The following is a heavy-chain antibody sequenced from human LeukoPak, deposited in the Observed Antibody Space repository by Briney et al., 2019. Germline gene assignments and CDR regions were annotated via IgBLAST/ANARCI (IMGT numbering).Heavy chain of an antibody. V-gene: IGHV4-59*01. J-gene: IGHJ3*01. CDR3: ARIRDGYNLDAFDV. D-gene: IGHD5-24*01. CDR2: IYYRGGT. CDR1: GGSIGTYY. Sequence: SETLSLTCTVSGGSIGTYYWSWIRQPPGKGLEWIGYIYYRGGTIYNPSLKSRVTISVDTSKNQLSLKLSPVTAADTAVYFCARIRDGYNLDAFDVWGQGTMFTVSS.